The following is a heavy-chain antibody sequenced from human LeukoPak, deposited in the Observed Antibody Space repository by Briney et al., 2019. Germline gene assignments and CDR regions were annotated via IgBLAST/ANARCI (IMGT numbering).Heavy chain of an antibody. V-gene: IGHV3-23*01. CDR2: ISGSGGST. CDR1: GFTFSSYA. Sequence: TGGSLRLSCAASGFTFSSYAMSWVRQAPGKGLEWVSAISGSGGSTYYADSVKGRFTISRDNSKNTLYLQMNSLRAEDTAVYYCAKGSRRIAAAGNDYWGQGTLVTVSS. CDR3: AKGSRRIAAAGNDY. D-gene: IGHD6-13*01. J-gene: IGHJ4*02.